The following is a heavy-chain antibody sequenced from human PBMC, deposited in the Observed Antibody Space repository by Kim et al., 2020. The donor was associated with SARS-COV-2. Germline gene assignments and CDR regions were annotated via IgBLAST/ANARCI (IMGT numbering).Heavy chain of an antibody. Sequence: GGSLRLSCAVSGFTFSSYSMNWVRQAPGKGLEWVSYISSSSSTIYYADTVKGRFTISRENAKNSLYLQMNSMRDEDTAVYYCARDYSSTWSIDYWGQGTLVTVSS. CDR2: ISSSSSTI. V-gene: IGHV3-48*02. CDR1: GFTFSSYS. CDR3: ARDYSSTWSIDY. J-gene: IGHJ4*02. D-gene: IGHD6-13*01.